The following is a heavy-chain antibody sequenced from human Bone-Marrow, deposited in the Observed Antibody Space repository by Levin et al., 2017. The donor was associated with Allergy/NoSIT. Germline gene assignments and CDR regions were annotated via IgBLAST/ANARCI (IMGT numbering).Heavy chain of an antibody. CDR2: ISYDGSNK. V-gene: IGHV3-30-3*01. CDR1: GFTFSSYA. CDR3: ARGQLVGYCSGGSRYAYNWFDP. D-gene: IGHD2-15*01. Sequence: GESLKISCAASGFTFSSYAMHWVRQAPGKGLEWVAVISYDGSNKYYADSVKGRFTISRDNSKNTLYLQMNSLRAEDTAVYYCARGQLVGYCSGGSRYAYNWFDPWGQGTLVTVSS. J-gene: IGHJ5*02.